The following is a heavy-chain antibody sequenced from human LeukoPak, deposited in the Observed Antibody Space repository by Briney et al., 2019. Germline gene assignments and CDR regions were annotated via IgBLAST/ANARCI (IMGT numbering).Heavy chain of an antibody. CDR3: AKGARARWLHNYYYYMDV. Sequence: GGSLRLSCAASGFTFSSYGMHCVRQAPGKGLEWVAVISYDGSNKYYADSVKVRFTISRDNSKNTLYLQMNSLRAEDRAVYYCAKGARARWLHNYYYYMDVWGKGTTVTVSS. CDR2: ISYDGSNK. V-gene: IGHV3-30*18. J-gene: IGHJ6*03. D-gene: IGHD5-24*01. CDR1: GFTFSSYG.